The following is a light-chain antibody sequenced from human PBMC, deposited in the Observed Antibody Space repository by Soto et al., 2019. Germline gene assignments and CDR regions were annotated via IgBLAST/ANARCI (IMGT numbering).Light chain of an antibody. CDR3: QHYNSDSEA. CDR2: KAS. CDR1: QTISSW. Sequence: DIQMTQSPSTLSGSVGDRVTITCRASQTISSWLAWYQQKPGKAPKLLIYKASTLKSGVPSRFSGSGSWTEFTLTISSLQPDDFATYYCQHYNSDSEAFGQGTKVELK. J-gene: IGKJ1*01. V-gene: IGKV1-5*03.